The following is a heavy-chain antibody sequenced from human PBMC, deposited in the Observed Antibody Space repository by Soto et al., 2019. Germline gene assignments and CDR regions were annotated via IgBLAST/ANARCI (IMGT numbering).Heavy chain of an antibody. CDR3: ARASSSTDSGFDS. CDR1: GGSVSSSY. CDR2: IHTRGII. Sequence: PSETLSLTCTVSGGSVSSSYWSWVRQPAGKGLEWIGRIHTRGIINYHPSLTGRVTMSVDTSKNQFLLKLTSVTDADTAVYFCARASSSTDSGFDSWGKGTLVTVSS. V-gene: IGHV4-4*07. J-gene: IGHJ4*02. D-gene: IGHD6-25*01.